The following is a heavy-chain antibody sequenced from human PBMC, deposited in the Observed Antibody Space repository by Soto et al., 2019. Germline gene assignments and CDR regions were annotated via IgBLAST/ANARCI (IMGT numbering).Heavy chain of an antibody. J-gene: IGHJ4*01. CDR2: ISAYSGNT. CDR3: ARVVKAGDYGDYGRYYFDY. V-gene: IGHV1-18*04. D-gene: IGHD4-17*01. CDR1: GYTFTTYG. Sequence: QVQLVQSGAEVKKPGASVKVSCKASGYTFTTYGITWVRQAPGQGLEWLGRISAYSGNTNNAQKLQGRLTVTTDTSTNTACMELRSLRSDDTAVYYCARVVKAGDYGDYGRYYFDYWGHGTLVTVSS.